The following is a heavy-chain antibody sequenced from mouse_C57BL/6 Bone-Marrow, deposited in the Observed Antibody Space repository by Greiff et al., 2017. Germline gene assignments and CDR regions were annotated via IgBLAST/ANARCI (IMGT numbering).Heavy chain of an antibody. CDR1: GFTFTDYY. J-gene: IGHJ3*01. CDR3: ARYSLPGFAY. Sequence: EVQLVESGGGLVQPGGSLSLSCAASGFTFTDYYMSWVRQPPGKALEWLGFIRNKANGYTTEYSASVKGRFTISRDNSQSILYLQMNALRAEDSDTYYCARYSLPGFAYWGQGTLVTVSA. CDR2: IRNKANGYTT. V-gene: IGHV7-3*01. D-gene: IGHD5-5*01.